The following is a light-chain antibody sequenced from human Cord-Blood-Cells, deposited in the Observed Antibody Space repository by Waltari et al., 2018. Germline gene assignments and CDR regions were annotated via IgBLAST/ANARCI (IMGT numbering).Light chain of an antibody. CDR3: QQRSNWPWT. V-gene: IGKV3-11*01. Sequence: EILLPQSPATLSFSPGERAPLSCRASLSVSSYLAWYQQKPGQAPRLLIYDASNRATGSPARFSGSGSGTDFTLTISSLEPEDFAVYYCQQRSNWPWTFGQGTKVEIK. J-gene: IGKJ1*01. CDR1: LSVSSY. CDR2: DAS.